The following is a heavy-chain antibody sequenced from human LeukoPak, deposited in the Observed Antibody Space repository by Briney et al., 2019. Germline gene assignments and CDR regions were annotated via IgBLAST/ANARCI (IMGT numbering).Heavy chain of an antibody. Sequence: GGSLRLSCAASGFTFSSYEMNWVRQAPGKGLEWLSYMSGSGSTMYYADSVKGRFTISRDNAKNSLYLQMNSLRAEDTAVYYCARGYYGSGGYPDYWGQGTLVIVSS. CDR2: MSGSGSTM. CDR1: GFTFSSYE. CDR3: ARGYYGSGGYPDY. D-gene: IGHD3-22*01. J-gene: IGHJ4*02. V-gene: IGHV3-48*03.